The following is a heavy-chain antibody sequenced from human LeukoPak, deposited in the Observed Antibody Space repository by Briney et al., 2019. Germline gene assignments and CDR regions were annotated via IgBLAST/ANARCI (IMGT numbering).Heavy chain of an antibody. CDR2: ISYSSSTI. CDR1: GFTFSSYS. V-gene: IGHV3-48*04. J-gene: IGHJ4*02. D-gene: IGHD1-14*01. Sequence: GGSLRLSCAASGFTFSSYSMNWARQAPGKGLEWVSYISYSSSTIYYADSVKGRFTISRDNAKNSLYLQMNSLRAEDTAVYYCARRREQVSFISRRKDQSFDYWGQGTLVTVSS. CDR3: ARRREQVSFISRRKDQSFDY.